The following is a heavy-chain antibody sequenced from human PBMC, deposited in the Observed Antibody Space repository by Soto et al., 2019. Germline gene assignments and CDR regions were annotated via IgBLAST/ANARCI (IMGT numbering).Heavy chain of an antibody. Sequence: QVQLVQSGGEVKKPGASVKVSCKASGYTFTIYGINWVRQAPGQGLEWMGWISPDNGNTNYAQKLQGRVTMTTDTXTSTAYMGLRSLRSDDTAVYYCARALGYSGYAGMDVWGQGTTVTVSS. CDR1: GYTFTIYG. CDR2: ISPDNGNT. J-gene: IGHJ6*02. D-gene: IGHD5-12*01. V-gene: IGHV1-18*01. CDR3: ARALGYSGYAGMDV.